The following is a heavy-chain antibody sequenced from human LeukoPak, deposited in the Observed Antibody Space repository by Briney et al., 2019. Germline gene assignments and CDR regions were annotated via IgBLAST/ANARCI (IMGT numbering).Heavy chain of an antibody. Sequence: GASVKVSCKASGYTFTSYDINWVRQATGQGLEWMGWMNPSSGNTGYAQKFQGRVTITRNISISTAYMELSSLRSEDTAVYYCARGVGIRIAALGYWGQGTLVTVSS. V-gene: IGHV1-8*03. CDR2: MNPSSGNT. D-gene: IGHD6-6*01. CDR3: ARGVGIRIAALGY. J-gene: IGHJ4*02. CDR1: GYTFTSYD.